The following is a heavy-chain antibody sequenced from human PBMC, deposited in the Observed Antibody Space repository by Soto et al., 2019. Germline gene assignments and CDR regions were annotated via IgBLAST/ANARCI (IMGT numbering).Heavy chain of an antibody. J-gene: IGHJ4*02. Sequence: QVQLVQSGAEVKKPGASVKVSCKASGYTFTSYAMHWVRQAPGQRREWMGWINAGNGNTKYSQKFQGRVTITRDTSASTAYMDLSSLRSEDTAGYYCARVIGGLYYFDYWGQGTLVTVSS. CDR2: INAGNGNT. V-gene: IGHV1-3*01. D-gene: IGHD3-16*01. CDR3: ARVIGGLYYFDY. CDR1: GYTFTSYA.